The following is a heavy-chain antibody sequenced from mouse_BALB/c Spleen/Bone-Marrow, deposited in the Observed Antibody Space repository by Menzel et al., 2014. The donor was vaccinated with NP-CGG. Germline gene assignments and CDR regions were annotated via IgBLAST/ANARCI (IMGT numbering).Heavy chain of an antibody. CDR2: IWSGGGA. CDR3: ARTSNYVDFDY. D-gene: IGHD2-5*01. J-gene: IGHJ2*01. Sequence: QVHVKQSGPGLVQPSQSLSIPCTVSGFSLTSYGLHWVRQSPGKGLEWLGAIWSGGGADYNAAFISRLSITKDNSKSXVFFKMFSLQVDDTAIYYCARTSNYVDFDYWGQGTTLTVSS. V-gene: IGHV2-4-1*01. CDR1: GFSLTSYG.